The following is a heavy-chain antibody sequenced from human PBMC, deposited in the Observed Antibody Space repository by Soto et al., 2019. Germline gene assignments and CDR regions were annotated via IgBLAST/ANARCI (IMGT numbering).Heavy chain of an antibody. Sequence: SETLSLTCTVSGGSISSYYWSWIRQPPGKGLEWIGYIYYSGSTNYNPSLKSRVTISVDTSKNQFSLKLSSVTAADTAVYYCARDIAVGGPYFDYWGQGTLVTVSS. CDR2: IYYSGST. CDR3: ARDIAVGGPYFDY. CDR1: GGSISSYY. D-gene: IGHD6-19*01. V-gene: IGHV4-59*01. J-gene: IGHJ4*02.